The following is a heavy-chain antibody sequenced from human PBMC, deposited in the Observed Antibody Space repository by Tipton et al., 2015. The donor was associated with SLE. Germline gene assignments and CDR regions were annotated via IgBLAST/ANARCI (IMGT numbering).Heavy chain of an antibody. D-gene: IGHD3-3*01. J-gene: IGHJ4*02. Sequence: TLSLTCTVSGGSISFDYWSWIRQSAGRGLEWIGRIYSSGDRDYNPSLRSRVTMSIDASQNRVSLKLTSVTAADTAVYYCARLIDLWSGSRYYFDYWGQGALVTVSS. CDR2: IYSSGDR. CDR3: ARLIDLWSGSRYYFDY. V-gene: IGHV4-4*07. CDR1: GGSISFDY.